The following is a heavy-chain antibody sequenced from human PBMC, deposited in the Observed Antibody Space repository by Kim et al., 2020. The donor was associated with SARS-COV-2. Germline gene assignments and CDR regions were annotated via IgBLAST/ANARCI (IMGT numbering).Heavy chain of an antibody. CDR2: ITGSGERT. Sequence: GGSLRLSCGVSGFIFRSCAMNWVRQAPGKGLEWVSAITGSGERTYYADSVKGRFTISRDNSENTLYLQMNSLRADDTAVYYCVKEVGFGAGRQIDYWGQG. J-gene: IGHJ4*02. CDR1: GFIFRSCA. V-gene: IGHV3-23*01. D-gene: IGHD3-10*01. CDR3: VKEVGFGAGRQIDY.